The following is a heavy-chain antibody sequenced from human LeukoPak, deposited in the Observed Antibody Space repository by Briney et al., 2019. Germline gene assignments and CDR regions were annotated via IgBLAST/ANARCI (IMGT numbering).Heavy chain of an antibody. D-gene: IGHD2-21*02. J-gene: IGHJ3*02. Sequence: SETLSLTCTVSGRSISSYYWSWIRQPPAKGRECSGDLYYSGSTNYNPSLKSRGTISVDTSKNQFSLKLSSVTAADTAVYYCARESVVVTADAFDIWGQGTMVTVSS. CDR1: GRSISSYY. CDR2: LYYSGST. V-gene: IGHV4-59*01. CDR3: ARESVVVTADAFDI.